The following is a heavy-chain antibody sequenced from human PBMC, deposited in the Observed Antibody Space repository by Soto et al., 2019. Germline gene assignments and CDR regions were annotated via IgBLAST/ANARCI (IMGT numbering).Heavy chain of an antibody. Sequence: EVQLVESGGGLVQPGGSLRLSCGASGFTFSSYSMNWVRQAPGKGLEWVSFISSSGSDIYYAESVKGRFSISRDNAKNSLFLQMNSLIAEDTAVYYCARDIGVLRDYWGQGTPVTVST. J-gene: IGHJ4*02. CDR1: GFTFSSYS. V-gene: IGHV3-48*01. CDR2: ISSSGSDI. D-gene: IGHD3-10*01. CDR3: ARDIGVLRDY.